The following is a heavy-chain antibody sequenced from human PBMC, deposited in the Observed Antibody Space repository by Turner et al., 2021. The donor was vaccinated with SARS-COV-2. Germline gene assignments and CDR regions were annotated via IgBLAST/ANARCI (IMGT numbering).Heavy chain of an antibody. D-gene: IGHD3-3*01. J-gene: IGHJ5*01. Sequence: QLQLQESGPGLVKPSETLSLTCTVSGGSITTSSYYWGWIRQPPGKGLEWIGSIHYSGSTYYNASLESRVTISVDTSKNQFSLKLRSVTAADTAVYYGARELRFNWLDSWGQGTLVTVSS. CDR1: GGSITTSSYY. CDR2: IHYSGST. CDR3: ARELRFNWLDS. V-gene: IGHV4-39*07.